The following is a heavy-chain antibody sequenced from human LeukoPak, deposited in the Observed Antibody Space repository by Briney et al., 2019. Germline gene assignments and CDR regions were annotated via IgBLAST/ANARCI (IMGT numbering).Heavy chain of an antibody. J-gene: IGHJ4*02. Sequence: GGSLRLSCAASGFTVSSNYMSWVRQAPGKGLEWVSVIYSGGGTYYADSVKGRFTISRDNSKNTLYLQMNSLRAEDTAVYYCAREAEMATTPGDYWGQGTLVTVSS. CDR1: GFTVSSNY. CDR3: AREAEMATTPGDY. CDR2: IYSGGGT. V-gene: IGHV3-53*01. D-gene: IGHD5-24*01.